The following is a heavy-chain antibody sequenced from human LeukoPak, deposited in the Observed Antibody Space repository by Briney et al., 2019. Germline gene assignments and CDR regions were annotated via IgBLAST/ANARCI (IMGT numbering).Heavy chain of an antibody. CDR1: GGTFSSYA. CDR3: ARGLSGYDPRLDY. Sequence: SVKVSCKASGGTFSSYAISWVRQAPGQGLEWMGGIIPIFGTANYAQKFQGRVTITADKSTSTAYMELSSLRSEDTAVYYCARGLSGYDPRLDYWGQGTLVTVSS. D-gene: IGHD5-12*01. V-gene: IGHV1-69*06. J-gene: IGHJ4*02. CDR2: IIPIFGTA.